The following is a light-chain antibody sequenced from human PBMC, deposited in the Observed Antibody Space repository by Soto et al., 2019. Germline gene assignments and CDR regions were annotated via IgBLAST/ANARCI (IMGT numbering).Light chain of an antibody. CDR2: AAS. Sequence: DIQMSQSPAALSASVRDRLTITCRASQSISSYLNWYQQKPGKAPKLLIYAASSLQSGVPSRFSGSGSGTDFTLTISSLQPEDFATYYCQHSYSTLWTFGQGT. J-gene: IGKJ1*01. CDR1: QSISSY. V-gene: IGKV1-39*01. CDR3: QHSYSTLWT.